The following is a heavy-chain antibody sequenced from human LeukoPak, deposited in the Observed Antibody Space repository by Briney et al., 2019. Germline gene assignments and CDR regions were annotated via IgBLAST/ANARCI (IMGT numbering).Heavy chain of an antibody. V-gene: IGHV3-74*01. CDR2: INSDGSST. D-gene: IGHD3-22*01. Sequence: GGSLRLSCAASGFTFSRYWMHWVRQAPGKGLVWVSRINSDGSSTYYAASVKGRFTISRDFSKNTVFLHMNSLRAEDTAMYYCARGDDSGYYDYFDYWGQGALVTVSS. CDR1: GFTFSRYW. J-gene: IGHJ4*02. CDR3: ARGDDSGYYDYFDY.